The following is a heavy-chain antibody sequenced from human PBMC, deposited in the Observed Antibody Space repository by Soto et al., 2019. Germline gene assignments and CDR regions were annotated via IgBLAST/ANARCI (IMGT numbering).Heavy chain of an antibody. V-gene: IGHV3-64*01. CDR3: ARGGRGYEFDY. Sequence: EVQLVESGGGLVQPGGSLRLSCAASGFTFSSYAMHWVRQAPGKGLEYVSAISSNGGSTDYANSVKGRFTISRDNSKHTLYLQMGSLRAEDMAVYYCARGGRGYEFDYWGQGTLVTVSS. CDR1: GFTFSSYA. D-gene: IGHD5-12*01. J-gene: IGHJ4*02. CDR2: ISSNGGST.